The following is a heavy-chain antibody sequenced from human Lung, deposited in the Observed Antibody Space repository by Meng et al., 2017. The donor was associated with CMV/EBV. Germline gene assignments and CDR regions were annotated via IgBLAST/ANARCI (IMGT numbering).Heavy chain of an antibody. J-gene: IGHJ4*02. Sequence: SETLSLTCAVYGGSFSGYYWSWIRQPPGKGLEWIGEINHSGSTNYNPSLKSRVTISVDTSKNQFSLKLSSVTAADTAVYYCARATYYDFWSGYPYFDYWGQGTXVTVYS. V-gene: IGHV4-34*01. D-gene: IGHD3-3*01. CDR1: GGSFSGYY. CDR2: INHSGST. CDR3: ARATYYDFWSGYPYFDY.